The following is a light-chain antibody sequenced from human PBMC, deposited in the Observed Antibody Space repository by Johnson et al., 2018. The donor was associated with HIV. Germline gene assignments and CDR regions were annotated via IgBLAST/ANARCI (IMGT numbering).Light chain of an antibody. J-gene: IGLJ1*01. V-gene: IGLV1-51*02. CDR1: SSNIGNNY. CDR3: GTWDGSLSAGV. Sequence: QSVLTQPPSVSAAPGQKVTISCSGGSSNIGNNYVSWYQQFPGTAPKLLIYENNKRPSGIPDRFSGSKSGTSTTLGITGLQTGDEADYYCGTWDGSLSAGVFGTGTKVTVL. CDR2: ENN.